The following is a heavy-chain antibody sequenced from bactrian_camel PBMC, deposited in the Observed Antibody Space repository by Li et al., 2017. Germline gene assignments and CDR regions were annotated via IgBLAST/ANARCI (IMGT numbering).Heavy chain of an antibody. CDR2: IDSDGGT. J-gene: IGHJ4*01. CDR3: AAGDYGVTRCSASFRDEYMY. CDR1: GDTSNRYC. V-gene: IGHV3S42*01. Sequence: DVQLVESGGGSVQPGGSLRLSCVVSGDTSNRYCVGWFRQRTGLATIDSDGGTSYADSVKGRFTISRDTAKNTLALQMNSLKPDDTAVYYCAAGDYGVTRCSASFRDEYMYWGQGTQVTVS. D-gene: IGHD4*01.